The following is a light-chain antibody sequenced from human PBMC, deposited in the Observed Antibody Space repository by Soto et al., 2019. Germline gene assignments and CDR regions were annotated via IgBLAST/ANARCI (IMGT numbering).Light chain of an antibody. Sequence: QSALNQPRSVTGSGGRSVTIPCTGTRSDVGASHYVSWYQRHPGKAPQYMIYAVSKRPSGVPDRFSGSKSGNTASLTISGLQAEDEADYYCCSYAGTYSYVFGTGTKVTVL. CDR3: CSYAGTYSYV. CDR1: RSDVGASHY. CDR2: AVS. V-gene: IGLV2-11*01. J-gene: IGLJ1*01.